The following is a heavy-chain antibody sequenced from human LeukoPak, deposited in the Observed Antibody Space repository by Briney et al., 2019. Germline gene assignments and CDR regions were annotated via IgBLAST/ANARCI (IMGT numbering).Heavy chain of an antibody. CDR2: INAGNGNT. CDR1: GYTFTSYA. J-gene: IGHJ6*02. V-gene: IGHV1-3*01. D-gene: IGHD3-16*01. CDR3: ARDLGDYYYYGMDV. Sequence: ASVKVSCKASGYTFTSYAMHWVRQAPGQRLEWMGWINAGNGNTKYSQKFQGRVTITRDTSASTAYMELSSLRSEDTAVYYCARDLGDYYYYGMDVWGQGTTVTVSS.